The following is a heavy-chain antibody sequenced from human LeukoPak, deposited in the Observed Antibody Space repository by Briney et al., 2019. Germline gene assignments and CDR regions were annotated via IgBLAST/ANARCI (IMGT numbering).Heavy chain of an antibody. V-gene: IGHV4-34*01. CDR2: INHSGST. J-gene: IGHJ4*02. D-gene: IGHD3-22*01. Sequence: SETLSLTCTVYGGSFSGYYWSWIRQPPGKGLEWIGEINHSGSTNYNPSLKSRVTISVDTSKKQFSLKLSSVTAADTAVYYCVTYYFDSSGPKKNYWGQGTLVTVSS. CDR3: VTYYFDSSGPKKNY. CDR1: GGSFSGYY.